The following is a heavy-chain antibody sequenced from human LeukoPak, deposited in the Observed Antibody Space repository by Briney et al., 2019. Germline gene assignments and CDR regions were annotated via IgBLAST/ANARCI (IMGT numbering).Heavy chain of an antibody. J-gene: IGHJ4*02. CDR3: ARDRVGATDYFDY. V-gene: IGHV3-30-3*01. CDR1: GSTFSNYA. D-gene: IGHD1-26*01. CDR2: ISYDGSNK. Sequence: GGSLRPSCAVSGSTFSNYAIHWVRQAPGRGLEWVAVISYDGSNKYYADSVKGRFTISRDNSKNTLYLQMNSLRAEDTAVYYCARDRVGATDYFDYWGQGTLVTVSS.